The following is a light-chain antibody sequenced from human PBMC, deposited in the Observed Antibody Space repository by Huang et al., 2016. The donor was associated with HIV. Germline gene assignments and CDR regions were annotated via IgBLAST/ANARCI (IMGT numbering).Light chain of an antibody. CDR1: QNDLINSNNKNY. CDR3: QQYYYTPWT. Sequence: DIVMTQSPDSLAVSLGERATINYKSSQNDLINSNNKNYVAWYQQKPGQPPKMFMYWASTRESGVPDRFSGSGSGTDFTLTISSLQAEDVALYYCQQYYYTPWTFGQGTKVEVK. CDR2: WAS. V-gene: IGKV4-1*01. J-gene: IGKJ1*01.